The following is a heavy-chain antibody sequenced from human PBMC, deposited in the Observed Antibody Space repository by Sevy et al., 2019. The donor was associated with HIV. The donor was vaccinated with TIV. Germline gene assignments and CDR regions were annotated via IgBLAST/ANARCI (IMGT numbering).Heavy chain of an antibody. CDR1: GGSISSSSYY. CDR3: ARQDCSSTSCYRFDP. V-gene: IGHV4-39*01. CDR2: IYYTGST. J-gene: IGHJ5*02. Sequence: SETLSLTCTVSGGSISSSSYYWGWIRQPPGKGLEGIGSIYYTGSTYYNPSLKSRVTLSVDTSKNHFSLKLGSVTAADTAVYYCARQDCSSTSCYRFDPWGQGTLVTVSS. D-gene: IGHD2-2*02.